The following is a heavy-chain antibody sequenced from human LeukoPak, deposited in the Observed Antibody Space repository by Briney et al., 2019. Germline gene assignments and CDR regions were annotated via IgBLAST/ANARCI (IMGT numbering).Heavy chain of an antibody. V-gene: IGHV4-4*07. CDR3: ARVERQLWLRYPSYWFDP. Sequence: SETLSLTCTVSGGSISSYYWSWIRQPAGQGLESIGHISTSGSTNYNPSLKSRVTLSVDTSKNQFSLKLSSVTAADTAVYYCARVERQLWLRYPSYWFDPWGQGTLVTVSS. CDR2: ISTSGST. D-gene: IGHD5-18*01. J-gene: IGHJ5*02. CDR1: GGSISSYY.